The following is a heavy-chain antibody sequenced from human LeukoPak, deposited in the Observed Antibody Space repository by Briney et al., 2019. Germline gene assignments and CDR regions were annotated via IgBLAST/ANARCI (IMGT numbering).Heavy chain of an antibody. J-gene: IGHJ4*02. CDR3: ASELRYFDWLLSYFDY. D-gene: IGHD3-9*01. CDR1: GFTFSSYW. Sequence: GGSLRLSCAASGFTFSSYWMSWVRQAPGKGLEWVANIKQDGSEKYYVDSVKGRFTISRDNAKNPLYLQMNSLRDEDTAVYYCASELRYFDWLLSYFDYWGQGTLVTVSS. CDR2: IKQDGSEK. V-gene: IGHV3-7*01.